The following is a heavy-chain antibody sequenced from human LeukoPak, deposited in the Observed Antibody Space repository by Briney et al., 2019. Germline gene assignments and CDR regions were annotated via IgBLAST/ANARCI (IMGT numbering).Heavy chain of an antibody. V-gene: IGHV4-61*02. CDR3: ARDPRSKGKGFPGYMDV. CDR2: IHTNGNT. D-gene: IGHD3-3*01. J-gene: IGHJ6*03. CDR1: GAPISAGNYY. Sequence: PSQTLSLTCTVSGAPISAGNYYWNWIRQPAGKGLEWIGRIHTNGNTKYNPSLVSRLTISLDTSKNQLSLRLNSVTAADTAVYYCARDPRSKGKGFPGYMDVWGKGTTVTVSS.